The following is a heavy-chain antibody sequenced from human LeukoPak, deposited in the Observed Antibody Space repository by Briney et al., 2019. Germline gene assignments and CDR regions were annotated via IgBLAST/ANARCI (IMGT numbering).Heavy chain of an antibody. V-gene: IGHV1-2*02. CDR3: ASALNSRSSSC. CDR1: GYRFTDYY. Sequence: GASVKVSCKASGYRFTDYYMHWVRQGPGQGLEWMGWFNPESGGTNYAQKFQGRVTMTTDTTISTAYMELTRLRSDDTAVYYCASALNSRSSSCWGQGTRVTVSS. CDR2: FNPESGGT. J-gene: IGHJ4*02. D-gene: IGHD6-13*01.